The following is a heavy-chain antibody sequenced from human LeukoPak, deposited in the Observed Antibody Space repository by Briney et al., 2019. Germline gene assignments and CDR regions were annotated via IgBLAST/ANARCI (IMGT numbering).Heavy chain of an antibody. CDR3: ARALYGDYNFDY. V-gene: IGHV3-21*01. Sequence: GGSLRLSCAASGFTFSSYEMNWVRQAPGKGLEWVSSISSSSSYIYYADSVKGRFTISRDNAKNSLYLQMNSLRAEDTAVYYCARALYGDYNFDYWGQGTLVTVSS. CDR1: GFTFSSYE. J-gene: IGHJ4*02. CDR2: ISSSSSYI. D-gene: IGHD4-17*01.